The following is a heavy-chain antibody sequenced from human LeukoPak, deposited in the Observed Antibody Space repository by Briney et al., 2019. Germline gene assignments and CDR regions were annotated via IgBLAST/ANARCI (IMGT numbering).Heavy chain of an antibody. CDR3: ASPRSYYDSSGSIDY. Sequence: GGSLRLSCAASRFTFSSYSMNWVRQAPGKGLEWVSSISSSSSYIYYADSVKGRFTISRDNAKNSLYLQMNSLRAEDTAVYYCASPRSYYDSSGSIDYWGQGTLVTVSS. CDR2: ISSSSSYI. D-gene: IGHD3-22*01. V-gene: IGHV3-21*01. J-gene: IGHJ4*02. CDR1: RFTFSSYS.